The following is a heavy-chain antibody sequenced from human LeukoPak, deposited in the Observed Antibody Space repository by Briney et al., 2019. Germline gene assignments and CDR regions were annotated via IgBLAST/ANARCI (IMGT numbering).Heavy chain of an antibody. D-gene: IGHD3-10*01. V-gene: IGHV4-39*07. CDR2: IYFRGST. J-gene: IGHJ4*02. Sequence: SETLSLTCTVSGGSISSSSYYWGWIRQPPGKGLEWIGNIYFRGSTYYNPSLKSRITISVDTSKNQFSLKLSSVTAADTAVYYCARGVGVWGQGTLVTVSS. CDR3: ARGVGV. CDR1: GGSISSSSYY.